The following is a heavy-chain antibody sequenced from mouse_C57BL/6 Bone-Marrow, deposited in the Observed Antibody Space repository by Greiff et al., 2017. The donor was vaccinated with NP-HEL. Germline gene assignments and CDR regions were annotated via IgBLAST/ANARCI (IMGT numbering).Heavy chain of an antibody. CDR3: ARGDGSRGPHYFDY. D-gene: IGHD2-3*01. CDR2: IYWDDDK. J-gene: IGHJ2*01. Sequence: QVTLKESGPGILQSSQTLSLTCSFSGFSLSTSGMGVSWIRQPSGKGLEWLAHIYWDDDKRYNPSLKSRLTISKDTSRNQVFLKITSVDTADTATYYCARGDGSRGPHYFDYWGQGTTLTVSS. CDR1: GFSLSTSGMG. V-gene: IGHV8-12*01.